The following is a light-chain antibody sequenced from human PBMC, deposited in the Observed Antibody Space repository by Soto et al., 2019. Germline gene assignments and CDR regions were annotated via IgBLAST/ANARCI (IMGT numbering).Light chain of an antibody. CDR1: QSISSS. CDR2: DAS. V-gene: IGKV1-5*01. Sequence: DIQMTQSHSTLSASVGDRVTITGRAGQSISSSLAWYQQKPGKPHKQLIYDASSLESGVPSRFSDSRSETASTLPISSLQPYDFSTYDFQHYHSYSPYTFGQGTKLEIK. J-gene: IGKJ2*01. CDR3: QHYHSYSPYT.